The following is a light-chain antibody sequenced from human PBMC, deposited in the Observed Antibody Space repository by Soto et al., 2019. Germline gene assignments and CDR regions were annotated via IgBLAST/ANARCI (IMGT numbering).Light chain of an antibody. J-gene: IGLJ2*01. Sequence: QSALTQPPSASGSPGQSVTISCTGTSSDVGGYNYVSWYQQHPGKAPXLMIYEVSKRPSGVPXRFXGSKSGNTAXLTVSGLQAEDEADYYCSSYAGSNNLVFGGGTKLTVL. V-gene: IGLV2-8*01. CDR1: SSDVGGYNY. CDR2: EVS. CDR3: SSYAGSNNLV.